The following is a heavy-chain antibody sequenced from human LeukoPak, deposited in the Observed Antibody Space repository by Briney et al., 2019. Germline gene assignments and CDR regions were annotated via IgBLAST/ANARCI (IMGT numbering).Heavy chain of an antibody. CDR1: GFTFSSYG. D-gene: IGHD6-13*01. J-gene: IGHJ4*02. CDR2: ISYDGSNK. CDR3: AKEDSSNCGLDY. V-gene: IGHV3-30*18. Sequence: GRSLRLSCEASGFTFSSYGMHWVRQAPGKGLEWVALISYDGSNKYYADSVKGRFTISRDNSKNTLHLQMNSLRGEDTAVYYCAKEDSSNCGLDYWGQGTLVTVSS.